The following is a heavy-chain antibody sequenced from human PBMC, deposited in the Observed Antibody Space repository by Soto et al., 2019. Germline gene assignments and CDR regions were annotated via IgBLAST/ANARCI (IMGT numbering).Heavy chain of an antibody. D-gene: IGHD3-16*01. V-gene: IGHV4-4*07. CDR2: IHVSGAT. J-gene: IGHJ5*02. CDR1: GDAISGNY. CDR3: ASEVAVSDYGGSSNCFDP. Sequence: PSETLSLTCSVTGDAISGNYWSWIRQPAGKGLEWIGRIHVSGATNFNPSLMGRVSMSVDTSINYFSLKLSSVTAADTAVYYCASEVAVSDYGGSSNCFDPWGRGTLVGVAS.